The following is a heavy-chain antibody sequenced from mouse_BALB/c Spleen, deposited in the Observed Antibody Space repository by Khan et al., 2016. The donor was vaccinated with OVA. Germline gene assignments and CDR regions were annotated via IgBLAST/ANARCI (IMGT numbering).Heavy chain of an antibody. CDR1: GYSITSDYA. V-gene: IGHV3-2*02. D-gene: IGHD2-14*01. Sequence: EVQLQESGPGLVKPSQSLSLTCTVTGYSITSDYAWNWIRQFPGNKLEWMGYISYSGSTSYNPSLKSRISITRDTSKNQFFLQLNSGTTEDTATYDCARSGYYRYDTFAYWGQGTLVTVSA. CDR2: ISYSGST. CDR3: ARSGYYRYDTFAY. J-gene: IGHJ3*01.